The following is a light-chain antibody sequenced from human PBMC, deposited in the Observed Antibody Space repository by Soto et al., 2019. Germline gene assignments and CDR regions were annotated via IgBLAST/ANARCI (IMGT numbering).Light chain of an antibody. Sequence: EIVWAQSPGTLSLSPGERATRSCRASESVSSSYLACYQQKRGHAPRLLIYGASSRATGIPDRCSGSGSGTDFTLTISRLEPEDFAVYYCQKYDSSPKTLGQGTKVDIK. CDR1: ESVSSSY. J-gene: IGKJ1*01. CDR3: QKYDSSPKT. CDR2: GAS. V-gene: IGKV3-20*01.